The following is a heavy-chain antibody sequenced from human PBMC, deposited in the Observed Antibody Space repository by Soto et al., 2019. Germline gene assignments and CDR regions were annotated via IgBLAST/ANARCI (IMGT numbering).Heavy chain of an antibody. D-gene: IGHD3-16*02. CDR3: ARGQNDYIWGSYRRSFDY. J-gene: IGHJ4*02. CDR1: GGSFSGYY. CDR2: INHSGST. Sequence: SETLSLTCAVYGGSFSGYYWSWIRQPPGKGLEWIGEINHSGSTNYNPSLKSRVTISVDTSKNQFSLKLSSVTAADTAVYYCARGQNDYIWGSYRRSFDYWGQGTLVTVS. V-gene: IGHV4-34*01.